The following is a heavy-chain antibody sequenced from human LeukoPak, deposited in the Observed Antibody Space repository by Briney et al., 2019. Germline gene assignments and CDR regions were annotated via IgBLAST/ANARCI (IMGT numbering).Heavy chain of an antibody. D-gene: IGHD3-10*01. Sequence: GGSLRLSCAVSGFPFSDFPFHWVRQAPGKGLEWVAVIGYDGRHKYYADSVKGRFTISRDDSKSALFLQMNTLRPDDAAVYYCARDMVKGAPDYLDYWGQGTLVTVSS. CDR2: IGYDGRHK. CDR3: ARDMVKGAPDYLDY. CDR1: GFPFSDFP. V-gene: IGHV3-30*14. J-gene: IGHJ4*02.